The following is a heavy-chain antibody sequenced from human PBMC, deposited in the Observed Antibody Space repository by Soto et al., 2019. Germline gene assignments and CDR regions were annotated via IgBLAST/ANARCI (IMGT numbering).Heavy chain of an antibody. V-gene: IGHV1-69*12. CDR2: IIPIFGTA. D-gene: IGHD5-18*01. Sequence: QVQLVQSGAEVKKPGSSVKVSCKASGGTFSSYAISWVRQAPGQGLEWMGGIIPIFGTANYAQKFQGRVTISADESXXTXYXXLSSLRSEDTAVYYCARDPTPPRILDTYYYYGMDVWGQGTTVTVSS. CDR3: ARDPTPPRILDTYYYYGMDV. J-gene: IGHJ6*02. CDR1: GGTFSSYA.